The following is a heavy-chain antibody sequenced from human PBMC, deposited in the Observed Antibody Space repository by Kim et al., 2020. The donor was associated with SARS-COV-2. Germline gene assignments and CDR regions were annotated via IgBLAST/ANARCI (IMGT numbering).Heavy chain of an antibody. D-gene: IGHD6-13*01. V-gene: IGHV7-4-1*02. CDR2: INTNTGNP. Sequence: ASVKVSCKASGYTFTSYAMNWVRQAPGQGLEWMGWINTNTGNPTYAQGFTGRFVFSLDTSVSTAYLQISSLKAEDTAVYYCARDLRPLYSSSWGYYYYGMDVWGQGTTVTVSS. CDR3: ARDLRPLYSSSWGYYYYGMDV. CDR1: GYTFTSYA. J-gene: IGHJ6*02.